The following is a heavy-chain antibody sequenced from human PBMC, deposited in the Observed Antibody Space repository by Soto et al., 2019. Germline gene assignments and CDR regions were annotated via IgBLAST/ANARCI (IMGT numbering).Heavy chain of an antibody. V-gene: IGHV4-39*01. CDR3: ARHLGEGYFDY. CDR2: IYYSGST. J-gene: IGHJ4*02. Sequence: SETLSLTCTVSGDSISSSTYCWGWVRQPPGKGLEWSGSIYYSGSTYYPPSLKSRVTLSVDTSKNHFSLKLSSVTAADTAVYYCARHLGEGYFDYWGQGTLVTVSS. CDR1: GDSISSSTYC.